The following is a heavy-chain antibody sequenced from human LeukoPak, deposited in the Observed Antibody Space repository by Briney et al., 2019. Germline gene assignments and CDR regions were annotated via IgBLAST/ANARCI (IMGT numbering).Heavy chain of an antibody. J-gene: IGHJ4*02. CDR1: GLSFSTLW. V-gene: IGHV3-7*01. D-gene: IGHD2-15*01. Sequence: PGGSMTLSCVASGLSFSTLWMSWVRQAQGKGLEWVATLQPNGVDNYYVDSVKGRLTTSRHHAKNRMFLQLNRRGPSDSAVYYWATGSGLSWGPGTLVTVSS. CDR2: LQPNGVDN. CDR3: ATGSGLS.